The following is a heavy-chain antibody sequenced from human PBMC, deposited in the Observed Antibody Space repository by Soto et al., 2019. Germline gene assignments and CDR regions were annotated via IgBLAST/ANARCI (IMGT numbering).Heavy chain of an antibody. J-gene: IGHJ6*02. D-gene: IGHD3-22*01. Sequence: EVQLVESGGGLVQPGGSLRLSCAASGFTFSSYWMHWVRQAPGKGLEWVSYISSSGSTIYYADSVKGRFTISRDNAKNSLYLQMNSLRAEDTAVYYCARGPSYYYDSSGYAEYYYYYGMDVWGQGTTVTVSS. CDR2: ISSSGSTI. CDR1: GFTFSSYW. CDR3: ARGPSYYYDSSGYAEYYYYYGMDV. V-gene: IGHV3-48*04.